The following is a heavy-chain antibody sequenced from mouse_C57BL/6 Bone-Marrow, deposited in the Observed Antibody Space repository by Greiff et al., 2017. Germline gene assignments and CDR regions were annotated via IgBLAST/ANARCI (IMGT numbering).Heavy chain of an antibody. CDR1: GYTFTSYW. CDR3: ARWRVAWFAY. J-gene: IGHJ3*01. CDR2: IHPNSGST. V-gene: IGHV1-64*01. Sequence: QVQLQQSGAELVKPGASVKLSCKASGYTFTSYWMHWVKQRPGQGLEWIGMIHPNSGSTNYNEKFKSKATLTVDKSSSTAYMQLSSLTSEDSAVYYCARWRVAWFAYWGQGTLVTVSA.